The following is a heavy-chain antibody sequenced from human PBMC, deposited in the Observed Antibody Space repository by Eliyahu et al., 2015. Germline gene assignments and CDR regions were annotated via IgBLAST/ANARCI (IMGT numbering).Heavy chain of an antibody. D-gene: IGHD3-22*01. V-gene: IGHV1-2*02. Sequence: QVQLVQSGADVKKPGASVKVSCKASGXTFXDYYVHWVRQGPGQGLEGMGWINPNSGGTNSAQKLQGRVTMTRDTPISTAYMELSRLRSDDTAVYYCAREGPYDSSGYYYAWGQGTLVTVSS. CDR2: INPNSGGT. CDR1: GXTFXDYY. CDR3: AREGPYDSSGYYYA. J-gene: IGHJ5*02.